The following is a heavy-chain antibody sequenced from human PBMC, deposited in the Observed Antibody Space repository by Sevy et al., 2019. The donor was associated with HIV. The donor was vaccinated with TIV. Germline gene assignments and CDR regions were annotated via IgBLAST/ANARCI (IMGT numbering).Heavy chain of an antibody. V-gene: IGHV4-4*07. Sequence: SETLSLTCTVSGGSISNYYWSWIRQPAGKGLEWIGRIFTSGSTNYNPSLKSRVTMSIDTSKNQFFLRLSSVTAADTAVYYCARVEWALSGHAFDIWGQGTMVTVSS. CDR1: GGSISNYY. CDR2: IFTSGST. J-gene: IGHJ3*02. D-gene: IGHD3-16*02. CDR3: ARVEWALSGHAFDI.